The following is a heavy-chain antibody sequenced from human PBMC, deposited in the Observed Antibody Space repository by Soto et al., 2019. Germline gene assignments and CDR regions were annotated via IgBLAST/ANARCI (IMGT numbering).Heavy chain of an antibody. V-gene: IGHV5-51*01. J-gene: IGHJ3*02. CDR2: IYPGDSDT. CDR1: GYSFTSYW. Sequence: GESRKIACTGSGYSFTSYWIGWVRQMPGKGLEWMGIIYPGDSDTRYSPSFQGQVTISADKSISTAYLQWRSLKAADTAMYYCARHYDFWTQGAFDIWSQGTMVTVSS. D-gene: IGHD3-3*01. CDR3: ARHYDFWTQGAFDI.